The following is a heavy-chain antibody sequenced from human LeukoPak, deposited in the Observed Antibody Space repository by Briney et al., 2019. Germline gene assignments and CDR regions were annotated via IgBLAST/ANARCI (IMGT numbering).Heavy chain of an antibody. CDR3: ARDYYDSSGYYYWHYYYGMDV. J-gene: IGHJ6*02. Sequence: PSETLSLTCAVYGGSFSGYYWSWIRRPPGKGLEWIGEINHSGSTNYNPSLKSRVTISVDTSKNQFSLKLSSVTAADTAVYYCARDYYDSSGYYYWHYYYGMDVWGQGTTVTVSS. V-gene: IGHV4-34*01. CDR2: INHSGST. D-gene: IGHD3-22*01. CDR1: GGSFSGYY.